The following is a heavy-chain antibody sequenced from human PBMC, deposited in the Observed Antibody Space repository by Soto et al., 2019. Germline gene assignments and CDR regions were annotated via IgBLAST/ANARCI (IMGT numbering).Heavy chain of an antibody. D-gene: IGHD2-2*01. Sequence: PGESLKISCKGSGYSFTSYWIGWVRQMPGKGLEWMGIIYPGDSDTRYSPSFQGQVTISADKSISTAYLQWSSLKASDTAMYYCATWGSTSCYFCGMDVWGQGTTVTVSS. CDR1: GYSFTSYW. J-gene: IGHJ6*02. V-gene: IGHV5-51*01. CDR2: IYPGDSDT. CDR3: ATWGSTSCYFCGMDV.